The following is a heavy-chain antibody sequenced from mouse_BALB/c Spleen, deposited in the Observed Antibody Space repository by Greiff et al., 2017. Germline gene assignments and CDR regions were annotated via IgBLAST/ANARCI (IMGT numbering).Heavy chain of an antibody. CDR2: IDPANGNT. J-gene: IGHJ3*01. V-gene: IGHV14-3*02. CDR1: GFNIKDTY. Sequence: VQLQQSGAELVKPGASVKLSCTASGFNIKDTYMHWVKQRPEQGLEWIGRIDPANGNTKYDPKFQGKATITADTSSNTAYLQLSSLTSEDTAVYYCGYDRFAHWGQGTLVTVSA. D-gene: IGHD2-12*01. CDR3: GYDRFAH.